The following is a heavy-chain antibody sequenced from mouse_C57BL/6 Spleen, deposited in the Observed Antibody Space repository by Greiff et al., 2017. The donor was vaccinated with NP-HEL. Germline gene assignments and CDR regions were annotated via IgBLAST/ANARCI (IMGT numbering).Heavy chain of an antibody. V-gene: IGHV2-2*01. J-gene: IGHJ2*01. CDR3: AKNYYGSSPGYFDY. Sequence: QVQLKESGPGLVQPSQSLSITCTVSGFSLTSYGVHWVRQSPGKGLEWLGVIWSGGSTDYNAAFISRLSISKDNSKSQVFFKMNSLQADDTAIYYCAKNYYGSSPGYFDYWGQGTTLTVSS. CDR2: IWSGGST. CDR1: GFSLTSYG. D-gene: IGHD1-1*01.